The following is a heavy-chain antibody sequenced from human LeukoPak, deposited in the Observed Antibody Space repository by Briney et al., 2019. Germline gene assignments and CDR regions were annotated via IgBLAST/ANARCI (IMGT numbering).Heavy chain of an antibody. D-gene: IGHD1-26*01. V-gene: IGHV3-11*04. CDR1: GFTFSDYN. Sequence: GGSLRLSCAASGFTFSDYNMRWIRQAPGKGLEWVSSISRSGSTKYYADSVKGRFTISRDNAKNSLYLQMNSLRAEDTAVYYCARLVVGATTGVGYYYYYMDVWGKGTTVTVSS. CDR3: ARLVVGATTGVGYYYYYMDV. CDR2: ISRSGSTK. J-gene: IGHJ6*03.